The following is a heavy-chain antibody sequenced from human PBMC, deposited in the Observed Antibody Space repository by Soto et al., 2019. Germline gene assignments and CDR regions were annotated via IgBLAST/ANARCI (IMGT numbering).Heavy chain of an antibody. J-gene: IGHJ4*02. CDR1: GYTFTSYG. V-gene: IGHV1-18*04. CDR2: ISAYNGNT. Sequence: ASVKVSCKASGYTFTSYGISWVRQAPGQGLEWMGWISAYNGNTNYAQKLQGRVTMTTDTSTSTAYMELRSLRSDDTAVYYCARGPARYCGGDCSLGGYWCQGTLVTVSS. CDR3: ARGPARYCGGDCSLGGY. D-gene: IGHD2-21*02.